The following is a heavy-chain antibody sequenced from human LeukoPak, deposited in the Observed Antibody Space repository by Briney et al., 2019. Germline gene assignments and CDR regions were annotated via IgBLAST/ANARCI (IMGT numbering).Heavy chain of an antibody. V-gene: IGHV1-69*05. CDR3: ATQSGVVAATASYYYYMDV. Sequence: SSVKVSCKASGGTFSSYAISWVRQAPGQGLEWMGRIIPIFGTANYAQKFQGRVTITTDESTSTAYMELSSLRSEDTAVYHCATQSGVVAATASYYYYMDVWGKGTTVTVSS. D-gene: IGHD2-15*01. J-gene: IGHJ6*03. CDR1: GGTFSSYA. CDR2: IIPIFGTA.